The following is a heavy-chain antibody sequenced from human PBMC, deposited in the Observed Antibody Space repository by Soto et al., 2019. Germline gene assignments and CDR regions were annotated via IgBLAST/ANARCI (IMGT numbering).Heavy chain of an antibody. V-gene: IGHV4-4*02. CDR3: ARVVGGYYYGMDV. Sequence: QVQLQESGPGLVKPSGTLSLTCAVSGGSISSSNWWSWVRQPPGKGLEWIGEIYHSGSTNYNPSLNRRXXISVDKPKNQFSLKLSSVTAADTAVYYCARVVGGYYYGMDVWGQGTTVTVSS. CDR2: IYHSGST. J-gene: IGHJ6*02. CDR1: GGSISSSNW. D-gene: IGHD2-2*01.